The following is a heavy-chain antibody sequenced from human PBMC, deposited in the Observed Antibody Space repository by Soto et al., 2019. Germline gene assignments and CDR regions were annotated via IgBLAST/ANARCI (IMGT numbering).Heavy chain of an antibody. CDR1: GGTFSSYA. V-gene: IGHV1-69*01. D-gene: IGHD2-2*01. CDR3: GSSATGTNYSYYGMDV. Sequence: QVQLVQSGAEVKKPGSSVKVSCKASGGTFSSYAISWVRQAPGQGLEWMGGIIPIFGTANYAQKFQGRVTNTADESTSKAYMQMSKQRSEYTAVYYCGSSATGTNYSYYGMDVWGQGTTVTVSS. CDR2: IIPIFGTA. J-gene: IGHJ6*02.